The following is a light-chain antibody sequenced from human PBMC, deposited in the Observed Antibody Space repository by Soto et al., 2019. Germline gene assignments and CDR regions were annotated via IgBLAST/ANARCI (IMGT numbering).Light chain of an antibody. CDR3: QHYNSFSGA. Sequence: IQMTQSPSHLSESAGNRLTLTCRASQSIVSWLAWYQQKPGKAPKLLIYKASSLKSGVPSRFSGSGAGTEFTLTISSLQPDDFATYYCQHYNSFSGAFGQGTKVDIK. J-gene: IGKJ1*01. CDR1: QSIVSW. CDR2: KAS. V-gene: IGKV1-5*03.